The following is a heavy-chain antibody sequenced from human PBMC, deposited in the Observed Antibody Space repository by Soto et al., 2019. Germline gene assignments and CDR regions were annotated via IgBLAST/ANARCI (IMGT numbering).Heavy chain of an antibody. J-gene: IGHJ4*02. CDR2: MYDSGST. V-gene: IGHV4-4*09. CDR3: ARNMAY. Sequence: QVQLQESGPGLMKPSETLSLTCTVSGGSISDYYWSWIRQPPGKGLEWIGYMYDSGSTRYNPSLNSRVTISVDTSNNQFSLNLRSVTAADTAVYYCARNMAYWGQGTLVTVSS. D-gene: IGHD3-10*01. CDR1: GGSISDYY.